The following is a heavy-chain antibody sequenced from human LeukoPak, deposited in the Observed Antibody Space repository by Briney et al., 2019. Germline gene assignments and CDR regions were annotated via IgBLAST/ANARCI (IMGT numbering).Heavy chain of an antibody. CDR2: ISGSGGST. D-gene: IGHD3/OR15-3a*01. Sequence: GGSLRLSCAASGFTVSSNYMSWVRQAPGKGLEWVSAISGSGGSTYYADSVKGRFTISRDNSKNTLYLQMNSLRAEDTAVYYCAKAPYGLNWFDPWGQGTLVTVSS. V-gene: IGHV3-23*01. CDR1: GFTVSSNY. CDR3: AKAPYGLNWFDP. J-gene: IGHJ5*02.